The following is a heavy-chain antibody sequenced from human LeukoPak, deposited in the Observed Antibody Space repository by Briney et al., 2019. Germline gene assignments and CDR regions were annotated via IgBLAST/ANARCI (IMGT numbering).Heavy chain of an antibody. J-gene: IGHJ6*02. CDR1: GFTFSRST. V-gene: IGHV3-21*01. CDR2: ISSSSTYI. CDR3: AREYDSSGYRQSGYYYYGMDV. Sequence: GGSLRLSCAVSGFTFSRSTMNWVRQAPGKGLEWVSSISSSSTYIYYAGSVKGRFTISRDNSKNTLYLQMNSLRAKDTAVYYCAREYDSSGYRQSGYYYYGMDVWGQGTTVTVSS. D-gene: IGHD3-22*01.